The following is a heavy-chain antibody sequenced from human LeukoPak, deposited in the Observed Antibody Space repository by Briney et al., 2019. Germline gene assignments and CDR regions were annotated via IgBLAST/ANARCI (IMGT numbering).Heavy chain of an antibody. Sequence: GGSLRLSCAASGFTFSNFGMHWVRKAPGRGLEWVAVTWSHGNEIHYVDSVKGRFTISRDNFRNTLYLQMNSLRAEDSAVYYCVRGSGGNGYGYWGDSWGQGTLVIVSS. CDR3: VRGSGGNGYGYWGDS. J-gene: IGHJ4*02. CDR1: GFTFSNFG. CDR2: TWSHGNEI. V-gene: IGHV3-33*01. D-gene: IGHD5-12*01.